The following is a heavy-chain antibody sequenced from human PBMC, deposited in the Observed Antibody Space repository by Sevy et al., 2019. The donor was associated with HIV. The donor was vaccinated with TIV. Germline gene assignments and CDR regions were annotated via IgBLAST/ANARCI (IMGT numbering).Heavy chain of an antibody. V-gene: IGHV4-39*01. CDR2: MYYSGST. J-gene: IGHJ4*02. D-gene: IGHD2-15*01. CDR1: GGSISSSSYY. CDR3: ARTTSGGSCCTIDY. Sequence: SETLSLTCTVSGGSISSSSYYWGWIRQPPGKGLEWIGSMYYSGSTYYNPSLKSRVTISVDTSKNQFSLKLSSVTAADTAVYYCARTTSGGSCCTIDYWGQGTLVTVSS.